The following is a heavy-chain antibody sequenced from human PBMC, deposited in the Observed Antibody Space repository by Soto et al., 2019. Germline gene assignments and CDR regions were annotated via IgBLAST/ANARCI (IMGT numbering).Heavy chain of an antibody. Sequence: LRLSCATSGFSFSDFEMHWVRQAPGKGLEWVSYISSGGTTKYYADSVKGRFTISRDNAKNSLFLQMNSLRAEDTAVYYCAREYYDILTGLYLNWFERWGQGTLVTVSS. J-gene: IGHJ5*02. CDR1: GFSFSDFE. D-gene: IGHD3-9*01. V-gene: IGHV3-48*03. CDR3: AREYYDILTGLYLNWFER. CDR2: ISSGGTTK.